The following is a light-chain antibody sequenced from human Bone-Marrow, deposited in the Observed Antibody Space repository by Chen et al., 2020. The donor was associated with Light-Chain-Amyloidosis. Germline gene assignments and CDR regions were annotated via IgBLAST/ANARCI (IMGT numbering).Light chain of an antibody. CDR2: DAS. Sequence: EIVLTQSPATLSFSPGDRATLSCRASQSVSSYLAWYQQKPGQAPRLLIYDASNRATDIPARYSGSGSEADFTLTISSLEPEDFGVYYCQQRSNRPITFGQGTRLEIK. V-gene: IGKV3-11*01. J-gene: IGKJ5*01. CDR1: QSVSSY. CDR3: QQRSNRPIT.